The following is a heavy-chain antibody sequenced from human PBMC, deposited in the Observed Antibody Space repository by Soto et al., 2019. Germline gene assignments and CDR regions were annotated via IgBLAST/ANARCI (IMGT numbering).Heavy chain of an antibody. CDR1: GGTFSSYA. J-gene: IGHJ4*02. CDR3: ARGAQPSYYFDY. CDR2: IIPIFGTA. V-gene: IGHV1-69*06. Sequence: VKVSCKASGGTFSSYAISWVRQAPGQGLEWMGGIIPIFGTANYAQKFQGRVTITADKSTSTAYMELSSLRSEDTAVYYCARGAQPSYYFDYWGQGTLVTVPS. D-gene: IGHD2-2*01.